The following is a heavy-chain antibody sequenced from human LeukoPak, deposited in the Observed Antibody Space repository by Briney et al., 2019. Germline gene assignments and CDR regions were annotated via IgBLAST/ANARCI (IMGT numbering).Heavy chain of an antibody. CDR3: AKDIAKRIQYYFDY. Sequence: GRSLRLSCAASGFTFDDYAMHWVRQAPGKGLEWVSGISWNSGSIGYADSVKGRFTVSRDNAKNSLYLQMNSLRAEDTALYYCAKDIAKRIQYYFDYWGQGTLVTVSS. J-gene: IGHJ4*02. V-gene: IGHV3-9*01. CDR1: GFTFDDYA. D-gene: IGHD5-18*01. CDR2: ISWNSGSI.